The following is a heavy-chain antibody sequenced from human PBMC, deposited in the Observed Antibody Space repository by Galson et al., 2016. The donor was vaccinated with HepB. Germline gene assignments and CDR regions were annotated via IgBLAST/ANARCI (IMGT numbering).Heavy chain of an antibody. V-gene: IGHV3-43*01. CDR1: GFTFKDYT. D-gene: IGHD1-1*01. J-gene: IGHJ4*02. CDR2: VTWDGGST. Sequence: SLRLSCAAAGFTFKDYTMHWVRQVPGKGLDWVGLVTWDGGSTFYGDSVRGRFTIFRDNTQHSLYLQMHSLATEDSGLYYCAMERNRLFGQWGQGTLVTVSS. CDR3: AMERNRLFGQ.